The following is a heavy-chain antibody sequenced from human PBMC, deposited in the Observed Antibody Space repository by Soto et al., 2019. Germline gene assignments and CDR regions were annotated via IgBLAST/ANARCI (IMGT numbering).Heavy chain of an antibody. CDR1: GGTFGNTA. CDR2: IVPMFGTA. Sequence: QVQLVQSGAEVKEPGSSVNVSCKTSGGTFGNTAVTWVRQAPAQGLEWIGGIVPMFGTANCAQKFRGRVTITADESTSTAYMELSSRRSDDTAVYYCARDGDPGYSFWSGPLGGGRFDPWGQGTLVTVSS. D-gene: IGHD3-3*01. V-gene: IGHV1-69*12. CDR3: ARDGDPGYSFWSGPLGGGRFDP. J-gene: IGHJ5*02.